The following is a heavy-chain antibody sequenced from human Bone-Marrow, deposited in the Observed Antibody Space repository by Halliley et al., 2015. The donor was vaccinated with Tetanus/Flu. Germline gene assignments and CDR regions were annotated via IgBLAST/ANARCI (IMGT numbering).Heavy chain of an antibody. CDR3: AREPVLYSYYYYGMDV. J-gene: IGHJ6*02. V-gene: IGHV3-7*03. CDR2: IKQDGSEK. Sequence: RQAPGKGLEWVANIKQDGSEKYYVDSVMGRFTISRDNAKNSLYLQMNSLRAEDTAVYYCAREPVLYSYYYYGMDVWDQGP.